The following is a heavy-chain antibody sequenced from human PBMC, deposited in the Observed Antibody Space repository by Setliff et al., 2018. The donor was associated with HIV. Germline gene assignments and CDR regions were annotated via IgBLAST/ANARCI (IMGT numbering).Heavy chain of an antibody. Sequence: PSETLSLTCTVSGGSIITSSYFWGWIRQPPGKGLEWIGSIYYSGGTHYKLSLESRVTISLDTSKNQFSLKLTSVTAADTAVYYCAREAAHCSGDTCQFTFGSWGQGTLVTVSS. CDR1: GGSIITSSYF. J-gene: IGHJ4*02. CDR2: IYYSGGT. V-gene: IGHV4-39*07. CDR3: AREAAHCSGDTCQFTFGS. D-gene: IGHD2-15*01.